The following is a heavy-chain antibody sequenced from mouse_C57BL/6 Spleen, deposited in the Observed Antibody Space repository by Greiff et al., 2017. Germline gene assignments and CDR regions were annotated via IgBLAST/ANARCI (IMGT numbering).Heavy chain of an antibody. CDR3: ASSFTTVVAKDHYYAMDY. D-gene: IGHD1-1*01. CDR1: GYTFTSYW. J-gene: IGHJ4*01. CDR2: IHPNSGST. V-gene: IGHV1-64*01. Sequence: QVQLQQPGAELVKPGASVKLSCKASGYTFTSYWMHWVKQRPGQGLEWIGMIHPNSGSTNYNEKFKSKATLTVAKSSSTAYMQLSSLTSGDSAVYYCASSFTTVVAKDHYYAMDYWGQGTSVTVSS.